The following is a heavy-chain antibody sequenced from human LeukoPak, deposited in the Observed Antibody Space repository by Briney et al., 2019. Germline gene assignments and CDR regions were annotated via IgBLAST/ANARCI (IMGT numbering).Heavy chain of an antibody. J-gene: IGHJ5*02. D-gene: IGHD3-10*01. CDR1: GGSISSGGYY. CDR2: IYYSGST. CDR3: ARVVSVVSPLGSNWFDP. V-gene: IGHV4-31*03. Sequence: SQTLSLTCTVSGGSISSGGYYWSWIRQHPGKGLEGIVYIYYSGSTYYNPSLKSRVTISVDTSKNQFSLKLSSVTAADSAVYYCARVVSVVSPLGSNWFDPWGQGTLVTVSS.